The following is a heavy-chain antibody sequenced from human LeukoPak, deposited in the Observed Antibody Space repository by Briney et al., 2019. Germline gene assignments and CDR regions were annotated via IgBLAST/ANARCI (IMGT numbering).Heavy chain of an antibody. V-gene: IGHV3-7*01. CDR2: IKPDGSDT. CDR1: GFTFSNYW. J-gene: IGHJ4*02. Sequence: GGSLRLSCAASGFTFSNYWMTWVRQSPGKGLEWVAIIKPDGSDTYSVDSEKGRFTVSRDNARNSLYLQMSSLRAEDTAVYYCARGGHRQKEFWGQGTLVTVSS. CDR3: ARGGHRQKEF. D-gene: IGHD3-10*01.